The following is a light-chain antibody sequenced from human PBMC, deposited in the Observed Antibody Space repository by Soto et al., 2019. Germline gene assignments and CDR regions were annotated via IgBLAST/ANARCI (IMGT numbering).Light chain of an antibody. Sequence: EIVLTQSPGTLSLSPGERATLSCRASQSVSSSYLAWYQQKPGQAPRLLIYAASTMPTGVPDRFSGSGSGTDFTLTISSLEPEDVAAYYCQQYSSSPPTFGQGTKV. CDR2: AAS. J-gene: IGKJ1*01. CDR1: QSVSSSY. CDR3: QQYSSSPPT. V-gene: IGKV3-20*01.